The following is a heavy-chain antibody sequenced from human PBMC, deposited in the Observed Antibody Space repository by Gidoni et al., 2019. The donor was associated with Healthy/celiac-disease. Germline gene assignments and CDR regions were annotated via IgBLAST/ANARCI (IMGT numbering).Heavy chain of an antibody. Sequence: QLPLQESGPGLVKPSETLSLTCTVSGGSISSSSYYWGWIRQPPGKGLEWIGSIYYSGSTYYNPSLKSRVTISVDTSKNQFSLKLSSVTAADTAVYYCASVSGGEAFDIWGQGTMVTVSS. J-gene: IGHJ3*02. CDR1: GGSISSSSYY. D-gene: IGHD3-16*01. V-gene: IGHV4-39*01. CDR2: IYYSGST. CDR3: ASVSGGEAFDI.